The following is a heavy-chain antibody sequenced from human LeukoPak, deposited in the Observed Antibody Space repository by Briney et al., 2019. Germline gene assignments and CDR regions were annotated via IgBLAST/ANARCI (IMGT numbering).Heavy chain of an antibody. CDR1: GGTFSSYA. J-gene: IGHJ6*03. CDR2: IIPIFGTA. Sequence: ASVKVSCKASGGTFSSYAISWVRQAPGQGLEWMGGIIPIFGTANYAQKFQGRVTITADESTSTAYMELSSLRSEDTAVYYCARHRWELLKSYYYYYYMDVWGKGTTVTVSS. V-gene: IGHV1-69*13. D-gene: IGHD1-26*01. CDR3: ARHRWELLKSYYYYYYMDV.